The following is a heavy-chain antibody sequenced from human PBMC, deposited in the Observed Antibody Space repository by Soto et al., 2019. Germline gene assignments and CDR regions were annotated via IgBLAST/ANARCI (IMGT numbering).Heavy chain of an antibody. D-gene: IGHD2-21*02. CDR3: ARAEVTAVFGF. Sequence: EEQLLESGGALVVPGGSLRLSCAASGFAFSNYAMTWVRQAPGKGQEWVSSIRGNGDRTYYAASVKGRFTISRDNSKSTLFLPMKSLRADDTAVYFCARAEVTAVFGFWGQGTLVTVSS. CDR2: IRGNGDRT. J-gene: IGHJ4*02. V-gene: IGHV3-23*01. CDR1: GFAFSNYA.